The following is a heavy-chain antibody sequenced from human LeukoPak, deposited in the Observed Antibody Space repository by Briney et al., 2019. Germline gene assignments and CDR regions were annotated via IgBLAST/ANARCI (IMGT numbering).Heavy chain of an antibody. CDR2: ISERGGST. CDR1: GITLSNYG. CDR3: AKRGIVIRAVIIIGFHKEAYYFDY. V-gene: IGHV3-23*01. Sequence: GGSLRLSCVVSGITLSNYGMSWVRQAPGKGLEWVTGISERGGSTNYADSVKGRFIISRDTSKNTVYLQMNSLRVEDTAVYFCAKRGIVIRAVIIIGFHKEAYYFDYWGQGILVTVSS. J-gene: IGHJ4*02. D-gene: IGHD3-10*01.